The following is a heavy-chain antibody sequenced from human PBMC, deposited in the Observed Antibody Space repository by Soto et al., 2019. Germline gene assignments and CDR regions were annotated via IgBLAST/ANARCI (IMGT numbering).Heavy chain of an antibody. J-gene: IGHJ4*02. V-gene: IGHV3-64D*06. D-gene: IGHD2-2*01. CDR2: MTNNGGST. CDR3: VKDHAPYHLNFEL. Sequence: GGSLRLSCSASGFTFSNYAIHWVRQAPGKGLEYVAAMTNNGGSTYYADSMKGRFTISRDNSKSTVFLQMSSLRPEDTAIYYCVKDHAPYHLNFELWGRGTLVTVSS. CDR1: GFTFSNYA.